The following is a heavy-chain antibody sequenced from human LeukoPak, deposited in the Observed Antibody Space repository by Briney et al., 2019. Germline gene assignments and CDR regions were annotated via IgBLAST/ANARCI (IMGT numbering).Heavy chain of an antibody. J-gene: IGHJ4*02. CDR3: ARDERARDFGAAGYFDY. CDR2: ISGYNGNT. CDR1: GYTFTSYA. V-gene: IGHV1-18*01. D-gene: IGHD4-17*01. Sequence: ASVKVSCKASGYTFTSYAMNWVRQAPGQGLEWMGWISGYNGNTNSAPKLQGRVTMTTDTSTSTAHMELRSLTSDDTAVYYCARDERARDFGAAGYFDYWGQGTLVTVSS.